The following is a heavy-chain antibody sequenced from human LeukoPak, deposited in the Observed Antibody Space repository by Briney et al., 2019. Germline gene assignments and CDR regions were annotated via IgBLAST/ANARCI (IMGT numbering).Heavy chain of an antibody. CDR1: GFTFSNYG. J-gene: IGHJ6*02. CDR3: ARDLSGAMDV. D-gene: IGHD6-25*01. V-gene: IGHV3-23*01. Sequence: PGGSLRLSCAASGFTFSNYGMTWVRQAPGKGLEWVSTISDGGGNTYYADSVRGRFTISRDNSKSTLYLHMNSLRAEDTALYYCARDLSGAMDVWGQGTTVTVSS. CDR2: ISDGGGNT.